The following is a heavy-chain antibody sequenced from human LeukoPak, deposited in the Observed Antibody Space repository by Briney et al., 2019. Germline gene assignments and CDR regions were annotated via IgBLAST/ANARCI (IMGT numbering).Heavy chain of an antibody. Sequence: GGSLRLSCAASGFTFSSYAMSWVRQAPGKGLEWVSSISGSGGSTYYADSVKGRFTISRDNSKNTLYLQMNGLRADDTAVYYCAKGDYDFWSGYLGPDYWGQGALVTVSS. V-gene: IGHV3-23*01. D-gene: IGHD3-3*01. J-gene: IGHJ4*02. CDR3: AKGDYDFWSGYLGPDY. CDR1: GFTFSSYA. CDR2: ISGSGGST.